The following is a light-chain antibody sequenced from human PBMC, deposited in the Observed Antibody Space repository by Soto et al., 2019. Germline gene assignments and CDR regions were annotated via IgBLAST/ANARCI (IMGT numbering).Light chain of an antibody. Sequence: DIQMTQSPSTLSASVGDRVTITCRASQSISTWLAWYQQEPGKAPKLLIHKASSLQSGVPSRFSGSGSGTDFTLTISSLQPDDFATYYCQQYNSYPLTFGGGTKVDNK. J-gene: IGKJ4*01. CDR3: QQYNSYPLT. CDR2: KAS. V-gene: IGKV1-5*03. CDR1: QSISTW.